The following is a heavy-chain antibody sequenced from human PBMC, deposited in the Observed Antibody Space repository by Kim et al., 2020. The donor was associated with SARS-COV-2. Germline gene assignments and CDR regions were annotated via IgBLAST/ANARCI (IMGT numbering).Heavy chain of an antibody. V-gene: IGHV1-69*04. CDR2: IIPILGIA. CDR1: GGTFSSYA. CDR3: ARGGIAAAGRFDP. J-gene: IGHJ5*02. Sequence: SVKVSCKASGGTFSSYAISWVRQAPGQGLEWMGRIIPILGIANYAQKFQGRVTITADKSTSTAYMERSSLRSEDTAVYYCARGGIAAAGRFDPWGQGTL. D-gene: IGHD6-25*01.